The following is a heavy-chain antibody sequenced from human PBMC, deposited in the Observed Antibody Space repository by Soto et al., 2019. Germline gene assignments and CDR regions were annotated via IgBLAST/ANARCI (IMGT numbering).Heavy chain of an antibody. CDR2: MYSGSTT. Sequence: EVQLVESGGGVVQPGGSLRLCCAAAGLSVGNNYMSWVRQAPGKGLEWVSVMYSGSTTHYADSVKGRFSISRDSSRNTVYLQMNSLRVEDTAVYHCASGYWVQGYGAGTYFDYWGQGTLVTVSS. D-gene: IGHD3-22*01. J-gene: IGHJ4*02. V-gene: IGHV3-66*01. CDR1: GLSVGNNY. CDR3: ASGYWVQGYGAGTYFDY.